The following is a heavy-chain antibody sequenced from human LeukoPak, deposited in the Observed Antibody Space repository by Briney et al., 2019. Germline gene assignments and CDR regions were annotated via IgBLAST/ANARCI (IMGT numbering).Heavy chain of an antibody. CDR2: ISDSGGIT. CDR3: AKRGVVIRVILVGFHKEAYYFDS. D-gene: IGHD3-22*01. CDR1: GITLSNYG. J-gene: IGHJ4*02. Sequence: GGTLRLSCAVSGITLSNYGMSWVRQAPGKGLEWVAGISDSGGITKNADSVKGRFTISRDNSPNTLYLQMNSLRAEDTAVYFCAKRGVVIRVILVGFHKEAYYFDSWGQGALVTVSS. V-gene: IGHV3-23*01.